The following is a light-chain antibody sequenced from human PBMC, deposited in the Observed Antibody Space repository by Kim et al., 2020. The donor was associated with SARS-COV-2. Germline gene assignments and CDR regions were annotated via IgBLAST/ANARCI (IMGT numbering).Light chain of an antibody. CDR3: QQYYSTPFT. CDR1: QSVLYSSNNKNY. Sequence: ATINCKSSQSVLYSSNNKNYLAWYQQKPGQPPKLLIYWASTRDSGVPDRFSGSGSGTDFTLTISSLQAEDVAVYYCQQYYSTPFTFGPGTKVDIK. CDR2: WAS. V-gene: IGKV4-1*01. J-gene: IGKJ3*01.